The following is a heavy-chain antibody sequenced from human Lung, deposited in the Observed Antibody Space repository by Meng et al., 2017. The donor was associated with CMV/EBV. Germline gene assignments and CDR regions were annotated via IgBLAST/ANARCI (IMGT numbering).Heavy chain of an antibody. J-gene: IGHJ6*02. CDR1: GGSFSGYY. V-gene: IGHV4-34*01. CDR3: ARGQRYYYGSGRWDRAWYYYGMDV. D-gene: IGHD3-10*01. CDR2: INHSGST. Sequence: GSXRLXCAVYGGSFSGYYWSWIRQPPGKGLEWIGEINHSGSTNYNPSLKSRVTISVDTSKNQFSLKLSSVTAADTAVYYCARGQRYYYGSGRWDRAWYYYGMDVXGQGXTVTVSS.